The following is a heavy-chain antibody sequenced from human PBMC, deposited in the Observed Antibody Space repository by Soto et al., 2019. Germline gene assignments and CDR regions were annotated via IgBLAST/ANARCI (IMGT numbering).Heavy chain of an antibody. D-gene: IGHD2-15*01. J-gene: IGHJ4*02. CDR1: GGSISSGFYS. CDR2: INYSGST. V-gene: IGHV4-31*03. Sequence: QVQLQESGPGLVKPSQTLSLTCTVSGGSISSGFYSWSWIRQYPGKGLEWIGYINYSGSTFYNPSLKSRVTLSADTSKNQFSLQLRSVTAAETALSYCASNASRCYGWGDYWGQGTLVTVSS. CDR3: ASNASRCYGWGDY.